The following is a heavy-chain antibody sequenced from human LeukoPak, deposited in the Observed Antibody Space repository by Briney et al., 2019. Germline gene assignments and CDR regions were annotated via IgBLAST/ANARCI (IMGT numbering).Heavy chain of an antibody. J-gene: IGHJ4*02. CDR2: IRYDGSNK. CDR3: AKVGDSSSWYPSGNCDY. D-gene: IGHD6-13*01. Sequence: GGSLRLSCAASGFTFSSYGMHWVRQAPGKGLEWVAFIRYDGSNKYYPYSEKGRFTISRDNSKNTQYLQMNSLRAEDTAVYYCAKVGDSSSWYPSGNCDYWGQGTLVTVSS. CDR1: GFTFSSYG. V-gene: IGHV3-30*02.